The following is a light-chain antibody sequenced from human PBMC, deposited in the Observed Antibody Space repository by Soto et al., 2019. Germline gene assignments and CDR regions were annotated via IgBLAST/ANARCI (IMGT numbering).Light chain of an antibody. J-gene: IGKJ2*01. CDR3: QQSYSTPDT. V-gene: IGKV1-39*01. CDR2: SAS. Sequence: DIQMTQSPSSLSASVGDSVTITCRASQSITTYLNWYQQKPGKAPKLLIYSASSLQSGVPLRFSGSGSGTDFTLTISSLQPEDYATYYCQQSYSTPDTFGQGTKLEIK. CDR1: QSITTY.